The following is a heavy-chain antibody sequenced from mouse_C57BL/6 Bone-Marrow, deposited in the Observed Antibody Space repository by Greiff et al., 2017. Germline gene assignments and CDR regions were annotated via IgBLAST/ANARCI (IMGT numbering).Heavy chain of an antibody. Sequence: QVQLQQPGAELVKPGASVKLSCKASGYTFTSYWMHWVKQRPGQGLEWIGMIHPNSGSTNYNEKFKSKATLTVDKSSSTAYMQLSSLTSADSAVYYCARERGFGLLPFYYAMDYWGQGTSVTVSS. CDR3: ARERGFGLLPFYYAMDY. CDR2: IHPNSGST. V-gene: IGHV1-64*01. D-gene: IGHD1-1*01. CDR1: GYTFTSYW. J-gene: IGHJ4*01.